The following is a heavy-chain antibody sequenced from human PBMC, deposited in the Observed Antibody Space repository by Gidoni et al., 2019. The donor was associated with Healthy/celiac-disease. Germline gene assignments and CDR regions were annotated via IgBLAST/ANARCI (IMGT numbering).Heavy chain of an antibody. V-gene: IGHV4-39*01. D-gene: IGHD6-13*01. Sequence: QLQLQESGPGLVKPSETLSLTCTVSGGPISSSSYYWGWIRQPPGKGLEWIGSIYYSGSTYYNPSLKSRVTISVDTSKNQFSLKLSSVTAADTAVYYCASPPRLNSSRNSWGQGTLVTVSS. CDR1: GGPISSSSYY. J-gene: IGHJ4*02. CDR3: ASPPRLNSSRNS. CDR2: IYYSGST.